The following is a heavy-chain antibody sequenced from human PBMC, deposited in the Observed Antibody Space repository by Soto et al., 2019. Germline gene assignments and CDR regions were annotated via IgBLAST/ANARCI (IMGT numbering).Heavy chain of an antibody. D-gene: IGHD3-3*01. CDR3: ARGPYYDFWSGYYTGYYYYGMDV. CDR1: GFTFSSNS. V-gene: IGHV3-23*01. J-gene: IGHJ6*02. CDR2: ISDSADRI. Sequence: GGSLRLSCAASGFTFSSNSMGWLRQAPGKGLDWVSSISDSADRIYYADSVRGRFTFSRDNSKNMMYLQMNSLRAEDTAVYYCARGPYYDFWSGYYTGYYYYGMDVWGQGTTVTVS.